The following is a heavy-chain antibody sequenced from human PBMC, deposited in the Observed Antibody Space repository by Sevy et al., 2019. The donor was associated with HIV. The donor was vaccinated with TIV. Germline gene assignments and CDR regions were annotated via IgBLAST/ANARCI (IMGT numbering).Heavy chain of an antibody. Sequence: GGSLRLSCTVSGFTFNNYGMHWVRQTPGRGLEWVSGLWYDGTNKFYADSVQGRFTISRDNTMNTLYLQMDSLRVDDTAVYYCGRDWGGGATPYFDYWGQGALVTVSS. CDR1: GFTFNNYG. CDR2: LWYDGTNK. D-gene: IGHD3-16*01. CDR3: GRDWGGGATPYFDY. V-gene: IGHV3-33*01. J-gene: IGHJ4*02.